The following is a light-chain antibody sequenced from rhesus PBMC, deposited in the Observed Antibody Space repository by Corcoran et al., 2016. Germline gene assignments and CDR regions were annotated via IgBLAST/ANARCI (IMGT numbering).Light chain of an antibody. CDR2: RAS. J-gene: IGKJ2*01. Sequence: DIQMTQSPSSLSASVGDRVTITCRASQGISNWLAWYQQKPGKAPKLLIYRASNLETGVPSRFSGSGSGKDSTLTISSLQPEDIATYYCQQHDNSPYSFGQGTKVEIK. CDR1: QGISNW. V-gene: IGKV1-69*01. CDR3: QQHDNSPYS.